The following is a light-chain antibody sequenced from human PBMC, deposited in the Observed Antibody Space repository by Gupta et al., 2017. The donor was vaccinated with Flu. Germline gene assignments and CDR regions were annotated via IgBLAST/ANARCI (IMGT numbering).Light chain of an antibody. J-gene: IGKJ4*01. CDR3: QQDRNWPLT. CDR1: QSFTGN. Sequence: DIVMTQSPATLSVSPGERVTLFCRASQSFTGNLAWYQQKRGQAPRLLISGVSTRATGVPARFSGSGSGTXFTLTIXSRQSEDFAVYYCQQDRNWPLTFGXGTKVEIK. CDR2: GVS. V-gene: IGKV3-15*01.